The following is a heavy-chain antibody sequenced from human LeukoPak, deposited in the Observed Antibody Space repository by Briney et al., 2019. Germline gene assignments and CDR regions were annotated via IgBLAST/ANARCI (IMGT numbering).Heavy chain of an antibody. CDR2: INPNSGGT. Sequence: ASVKVSCKASGYTFTGYYMHWVRQAPGQGLEWMGWINPNSGGTNYAQKFQGRVTMTRDTSISTVYMELSSLRSDDTAVYYCARDRGYSSSCTDVWGKGTTVTVSS. V-gene: IGHV1-2*02. J-gene: IGHJ6*04. CDR1: GYTFTGYY. D-gene: IGHD6-13*01. CDR3: ARDRGYSSSCTDV.